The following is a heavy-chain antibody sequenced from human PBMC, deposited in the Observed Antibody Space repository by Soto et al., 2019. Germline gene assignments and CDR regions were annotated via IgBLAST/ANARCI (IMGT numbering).Heavy chain of an antibody. D-gene: IGHD3-3*01. CDR2: ISGSGGST. Sequence: EVQLLESGGGLVQPGGSLRLSCAASGFTFSSYAMSWVRQAPGKGLEWVSAISGSGGSTYYADSVKGRFTISRDNSKNTLYLKMNSLRAEDTAVYYCAKDRRTITIFGVAGDAFDIWGQGTMVTVSS. CDR3: AKDRRTITIFGVAGDAFDI. J-gene: IGHJ3*02. V-gene: IGHV3-23*01. CDR1: GFTFSSYA.